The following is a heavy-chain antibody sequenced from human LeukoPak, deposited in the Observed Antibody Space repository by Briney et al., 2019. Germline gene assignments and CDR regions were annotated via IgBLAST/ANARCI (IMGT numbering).Heavy chain of an antibody. V-gene: IGHV1-18*01. CDR1: GYTFTSYG. CDR3: ARDRAVDGTVSPIDY. Sequence: ASVKVSCKASGYTFTSYGISWVRQAPGQGFEWMGWISAYNGNTNYAQKLQGRVTMTTDTSTSTAYMELRSLRSDDTAVYYCARDRAVDGTVSPIDYWGQGTLVTVSS. CDR2: ISAYNGNT. J-gene: IGHJ4*02. D-gene: IGHD6-19*01.